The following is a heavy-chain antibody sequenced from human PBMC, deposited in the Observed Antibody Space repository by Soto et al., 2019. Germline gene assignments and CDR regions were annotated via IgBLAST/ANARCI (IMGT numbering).Heavy chain of an antibody. J-gene: IGHJ4*02. CDR1: GYTFTSYY. Sequence: GASVKVSCKASGYTFTSYYMHWVRQAPGQGLEWMGIINPSGGSTSYAQKFQGRVTMTRDTSTSTVYMELSSLRSEDTAVYYCARDGPDSNYVSHFDYWGQGTLVTVSS. D-gene: IGHD4-4*01. CDR2: INPSGGST. CDR3: ARDGPDSNYVSHFDY. V-gene: IGHV1-46*03.